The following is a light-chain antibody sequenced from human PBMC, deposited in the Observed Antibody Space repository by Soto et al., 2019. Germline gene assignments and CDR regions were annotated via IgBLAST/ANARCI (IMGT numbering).Light chain of an antibody. CDR2: GAS. CDR3: HQYGGSPRT. V-gene: IGKV3-20*01. Sequence: ETVLTQSPGTLSLSPGERATLSCRASQSVSSSHLAWYQQKPGQAPRLLIYGASFRATGIPDRFSGSASGTDFTLTISRLEPEDFAVYYCHQYGGSPRTFGQGTKLEIK. J-gene: IGKJ2*01. CDR1: QSVSSSH.